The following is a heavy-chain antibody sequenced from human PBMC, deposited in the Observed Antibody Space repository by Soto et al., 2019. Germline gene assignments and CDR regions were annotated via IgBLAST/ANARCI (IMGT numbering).Heavy chain of an antibody. V-gene: IGHV4-59*01. CDR1: GGSISSYY. CDR3: AAPPRS. Sequence: QVQLQESGPGLVKPSETLSLTCTVSGGSISSYYWNWIRQPPGKGLEWIGYIYNSGNTNYNPSLRSRVTISVDTSKNQFSLKLTSVTAADTAVHYWAAPPRSWGQGTLVTVSS. J-gene: IGHJ5*02. D-gene: IGHD6-6*01. CDR2: IYNSGNT.